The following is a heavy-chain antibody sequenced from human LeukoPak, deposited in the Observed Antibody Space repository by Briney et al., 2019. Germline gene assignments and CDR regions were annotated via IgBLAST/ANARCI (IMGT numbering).Heavy chain of an antibody. Sequence: GGSLRLSRAASGFTFSSYSKNWVRQAPRKGLECVSSITNSSSYIYYADSVKGRFTISRDNYKNTLYLQMNSLRVEDTAVYYCLKCSSTSCLYNWFDSWGQGTLVTVSS. CDR3: LKCSSTSCLYNWFDS. CDR2: ITNSSSYI. CDR1: GFTFSSYS. V-gene: IGHV3-21*04. D-gene: IGHD2-2*01. J-gene: IGHJ5*01.